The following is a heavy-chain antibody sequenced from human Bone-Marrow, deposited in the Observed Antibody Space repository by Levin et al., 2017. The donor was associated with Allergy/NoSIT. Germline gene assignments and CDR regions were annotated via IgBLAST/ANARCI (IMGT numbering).Heavy chain of an antibody. D-gene: IGHD2-2*01. V-gene: IGHV3-9*01. CDR3: AKDLRGGAYQFES. CDR2: INWNSRRI. J-gene: IGHJ5*01. Sequence: SLKISCSASGFSCDDYAMFWVRQAPGKGLEWVSSINWNSRRIEYADSLEGRFTVSRDNAQNSLFLQMNSLRPEDTAVYYCAKDLRGGAYQFESWGHGTLVIVSS. CDR1: GFSCDDYA.